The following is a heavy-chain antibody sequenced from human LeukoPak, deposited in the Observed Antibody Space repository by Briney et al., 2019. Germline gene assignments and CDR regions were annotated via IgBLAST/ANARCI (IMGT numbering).Heavy chain of an antibody. CDR3: ARERGYSGYDYFIDSPSDY. J-gene: IGHJ4*02. CDR1: GFTSSSYE. Sequence: SGGSLRLSCAASGFTSSSYEMNWVRQAPGKGLEWVSYISSSGSTIYIADSVKGRFTISRDNAKNSLYLQMNSLRAEDTAVYYCARERGYSGYDYFIDSPSDYWGQGTLVTVSS. D-gene: IGHD5-12*01. V-gene: IGHV3-48*03. CDR2: ISSSGSTI.